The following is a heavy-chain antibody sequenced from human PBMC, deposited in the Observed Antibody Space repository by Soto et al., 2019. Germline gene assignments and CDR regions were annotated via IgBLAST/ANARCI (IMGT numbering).Heavy chain of an antibody. Sequence: PGGSLRLSCAASGFTFSNYAMNWVRQAPGKGLEWVSAISGSGANTYYADSVKGRFTISRDSSKNTVYLQMNSLRAGDTAVYYCAKDFSQGLHFDYWGQGNLVTVSS. CDR1: GFTFSNYA. V-gene: IGHV3-23*01. CDR2: ISGSGANT. CDR3: AKDFSQGLHFDY. J-gene: IGHJ4*02.